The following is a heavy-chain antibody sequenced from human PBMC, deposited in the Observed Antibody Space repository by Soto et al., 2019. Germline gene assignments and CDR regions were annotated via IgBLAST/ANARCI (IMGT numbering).Heavy chain of an antibody. CDR3: ARSSSSLGDAFDI. Sequence: VQLVESGGGLVKPGGSLRLSCAASGFTFSSYSMNWVRQAPGKGLEWVSSISSSSSYIYYADSVKGRFTISRDNAKNSLYLQMNSLRAEDTAVYYCARSSSSLGDAFDIWGQGTMVTVSS. V-gene: IGHV3-21*01. D-gene: IGHD6-6*01. CDR1: GFTFSSYS. J-gene: IGHJ3*02. CDR2: ISSSSSYI.